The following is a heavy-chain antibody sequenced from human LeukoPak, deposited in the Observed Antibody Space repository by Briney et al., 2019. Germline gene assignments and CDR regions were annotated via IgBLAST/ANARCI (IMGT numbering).Heavy chain of an antibody. D-gene: IGHD3-16*01. CDR2: IYYSGST. CDR1: GGSISSSSYY. CDR3: ARFFSGGGWFDP. V-gene: IGHV4-39*01. J-gene: IGHJ5*02. Sequence: SETLSLTCTVSGGSISSSSYYWGWIRQPPGKGLEWIGSIYYSGSTYYNPSLKSRVTISVDTSKNQFSLKLSSVTAADTAVYYCARFFSGGGWFDPWGQGTLVTVSS.